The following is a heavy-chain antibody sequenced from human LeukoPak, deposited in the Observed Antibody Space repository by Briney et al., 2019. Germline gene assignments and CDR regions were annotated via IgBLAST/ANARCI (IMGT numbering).Heavy chain of an antibody. CDR1: GYTFSGYS. V-gene: IGHV1-2*06. CDR3: ARDLVPCSSTSCYGGGWFDP. J-gene: IGHJ5*02. D-gene: IGHD2-2*01. CDR2: INPNSGGT. Sequence: GASVKVSCKASGYTFSGYSMHWVRQAPGQGLEWMGRINPNSGGTNYAQKFQGRVTMTRDTSISTAYMELSRLRSDDTAVYYCARDLVPCSSTSCYGGGWFDPWGQGTLVTVSS.